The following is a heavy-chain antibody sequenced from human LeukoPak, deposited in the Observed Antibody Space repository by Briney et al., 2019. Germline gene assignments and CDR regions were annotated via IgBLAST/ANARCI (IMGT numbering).Heavy chain of an antibody. CDR2: IYYSGST. Sequence: SETLPLTCTVSGGSISSSSYYWGWIRQPPGKGPEWIGSIYYSGSTYYNPSLKSRVTISVDTSKNQFSLKLSSVTAADTAVYYCARHRPPMVRGVISDYWGQGTLVTVSS. CDR1: GGSISSSSYY. D-gene: IGHD3-10*01. V-gene: IGHV4-39*01. CDR3: ARHRPPMVRGVISDY. J-gene: IGHJ4*02.